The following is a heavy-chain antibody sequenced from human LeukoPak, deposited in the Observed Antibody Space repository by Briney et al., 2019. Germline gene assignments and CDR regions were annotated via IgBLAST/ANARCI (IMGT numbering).Heavy chain of an antibody. D-gene: IGHD6-19*01. V-gene: IGHV1-18*01. J-gene: IGHJ4*02. CDR2: ISVYNDNT. CDR1: GYTFTNYG. Sequence: ASVKVSYKASGYTFTNYGISWVRQAPGQGLEWMGWISVYNDNTKYAQKLQGRVTMTTDTSTSTAYMELRSLGSDDTAVYYCARDEGIAMAGTCGYWGQGTLVTVSS. CDR3: ARDEGIAMAGTCGY.